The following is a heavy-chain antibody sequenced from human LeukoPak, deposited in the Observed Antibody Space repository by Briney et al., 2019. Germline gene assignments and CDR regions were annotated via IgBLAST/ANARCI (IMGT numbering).Heavy chain of an antibody. CDR1: GFTLSNYW. CDR2: IFYTGKT. J-gene: IGHJ4*02. V-gene: IGHV4-59*12. CDR3: ARVFDS. Sequence: GSLRLSCAASGFTLSNYWMSWVRQPPGKGPEWIGDIFYTGKTNYNPSLKSRVSISIDTSKNQFSLKLTSVTAADTAVYYCARVFDSWGQGTLVTVSS.